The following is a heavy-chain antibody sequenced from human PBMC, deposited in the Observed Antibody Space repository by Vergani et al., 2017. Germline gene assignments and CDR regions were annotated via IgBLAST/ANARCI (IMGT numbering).Heavy chain of an antibody. CDR2: VWYDGATR. Sequence: QVQLVESGGGVVQPGGSLRLSCTASGFTFSEYNMHWVRQAPGKGLEWVAVVWYDGATRYIADSVKGRFSISRDNSKNSLNLQMNRLRAEDTAMYFCARGLWDCTHIRCSPPSYWGQGTQVTVSS. CDR1: GFTFSEYN. CDR3: ARGLWDCTHIRCSPPSY. D-gene: IGHD2-8*01. V-gene: IGHV3-33*01. J-gene: IGHJ4*02.